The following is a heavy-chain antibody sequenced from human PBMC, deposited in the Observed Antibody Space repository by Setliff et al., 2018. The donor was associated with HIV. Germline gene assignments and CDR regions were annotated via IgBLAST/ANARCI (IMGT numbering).Heavy chain of an antibody. J-gene: IGHJ5*02. CDR1: GFSLTTSGMC. Sequence: SGPTLVNPTQTLTLTCTLSGFSLTTSGMCVTWIRQPPGRALEWLARIDWDDDKYYSTSLKTRLTISRDTSKNQVVLTMTNVDPVDTATYYCAQLLLPLGAYNYETWGQGMLVTVSS. CDR2: IDWDDDK. V-gene: IGHV2-70*11. D-gene: IGHD1-1*01. CDR3: AQLLLPLGAYNYET.